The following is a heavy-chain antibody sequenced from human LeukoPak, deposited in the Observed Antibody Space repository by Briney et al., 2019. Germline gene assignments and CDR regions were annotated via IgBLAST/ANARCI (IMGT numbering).Heavy chain of an antibody. CDR3: ARDPSQWELPLDY. CDR1: GFTFSSHW. CDR2: IKQDGSEE. J-gene: IGHJ4*02. D-gene: IGHD4-23*01. V-gene: IGHV3-7*01. Sequence: GGSLRLSCAASGFTFSSHWMSWVRQAPGKGLEWVANIKQDGSEEYYVDSVKGRFTISRDNAKNSLYLQMNSLRAEDTAVYYCARDPSQWELPLDYWGQGTLVTVSS.